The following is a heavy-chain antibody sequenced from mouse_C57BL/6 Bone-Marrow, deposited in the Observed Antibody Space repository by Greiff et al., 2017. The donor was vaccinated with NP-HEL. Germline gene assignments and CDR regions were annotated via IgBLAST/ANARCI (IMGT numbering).Heavy chain of an antibody. CDR2: IRNKANGYTT. Sequence: VQLQQSGGGLVQPGGSLSLSCAASGFTFTDYYMSWVRQPPGKALEWLGFIRNKANGYTTEYSASVKGRFTISRDNSQSILYLQMNALRAEDSATYYCARYTVYDGYFDYWGQGTTLTVSS. CDR3: ARYTVYDGYFDY. J-gene: IGHJ2*01. CDR1: GFTFTDYY. V-gene: IGHV7-3*01. D-gene: IGHD2-3*01.